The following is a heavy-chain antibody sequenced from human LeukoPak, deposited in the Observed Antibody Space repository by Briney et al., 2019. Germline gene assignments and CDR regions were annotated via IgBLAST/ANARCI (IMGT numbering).Heavy chain of an antibody. D-gene: IGHD5-18*01. Sequence: GGSLRLSCVASGFTFSSYGMHWVRQAPGKGLEWVAVKSYDGSNKYYVDSVKGRFTISRDNSKNTLYLQMNSLRAEDTAVYYCAKDKSGGYSYGGFDYWGQGTLVTVSS. CDR2: KSYDGSNK. J-gene: IGHJ4*02. CDR1: GFTFSSYG. CDR3: AKDKSGGYSYGGFDY. V-gene: IGHV3-30*18.